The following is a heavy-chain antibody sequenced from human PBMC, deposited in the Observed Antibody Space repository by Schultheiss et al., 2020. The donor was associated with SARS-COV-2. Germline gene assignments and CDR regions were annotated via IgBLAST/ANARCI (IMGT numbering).Heavy chain of an antibody. CDR3: VSTSDIVVAVATT. Sequence: SETLSLTCAVHGGSFSGYYRGWIRQPPRKGLEWIGELNHSGSTNYNSSLKSRVTISLDTSKNQVSLKLTSVTAAATAVYYCVSTSDIVVAVATTWGQGTLVTVSS. CDR1: GGSFSGYY. CDR2: LNHSGST. D-gene: IGHD2-15*01. V-gene: IGHV4-34*01. J-gene: IGHJ1*01.